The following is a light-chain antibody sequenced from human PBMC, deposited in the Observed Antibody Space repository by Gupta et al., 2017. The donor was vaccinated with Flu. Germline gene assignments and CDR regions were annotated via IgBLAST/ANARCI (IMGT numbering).Light chain of an antibody. CDR1: SSNIGAGYD. V-gene: IGLV1-40*01. J-gene: IGLJ1*01. CDR2: GNS. Sequence: SVLTQPPSVSGAPGQRVTISCTWSSSNIGAGYDVHWYQQLPGTAPKLLIYGNSNRPSGVPDRFSGSKSGTSASLAITGVQAEDEADYYCQSYDSSLSGYVFGTGTKVTVL. CDR3: QSYDSSLSGYV.